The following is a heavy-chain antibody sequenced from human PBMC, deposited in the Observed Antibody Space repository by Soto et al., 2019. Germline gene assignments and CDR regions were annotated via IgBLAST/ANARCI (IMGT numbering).Heavy chain of an antibody. V-gene: IGHV3-23*01. CDR2: IDNGGDYT. CDR3: ASGGSSLNFDS. J-gene: IGHJ4*02. CDR1: GFTFSSYA. D-gene: IGHD6-6*01. Sequence: GGSLRLSCAASGFTFSSYAMSWVRQAPGQGLEWVSAIDNGGDYTAYADSVKGRFTISRDNAKNTLYLQMNSLRAEDTAVYYCASGGSSLNFDSWGQGTLVTVSS.